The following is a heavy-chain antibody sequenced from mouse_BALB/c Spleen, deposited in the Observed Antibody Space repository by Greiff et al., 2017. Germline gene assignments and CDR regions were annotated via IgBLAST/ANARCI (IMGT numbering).Heavy chain of an antibody. CDR2: IYPGDGDT. J-gene: IGHJ4*01. V-gene: IGHV1-87*01. Sequence: VKLQESGAELARPGASVKLSCKASGYTFTSYWMQWVKQRPGQGLEWIGAIYPGDGDTRYTQKFKGKATLTADKSSSTPYMQLSSLASEDSAVYYCARRRYDDYAMDYWGQGTSVTVSS. CDR1: GYTFTSYW. CDR3: ARRRYDDYAMDY. D-gene: IGHD2-14*01.